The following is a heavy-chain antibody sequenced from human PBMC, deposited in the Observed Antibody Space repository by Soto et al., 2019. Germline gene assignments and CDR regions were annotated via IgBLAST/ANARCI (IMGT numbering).Heavy chain of an antibody. J-gene: IGHJ6*02. CDR2: ISYDGSNK. Sequence: GGSLRLSCAASGFTFSSYAMHWVRQAPGKGLEWVAVISYDGSNKYYADSVKGRFTISRDNSKNTLYLQMNSLRAEDTAVYYCAREREIAAAGRGYYYYGMDVWGQGTTVTVSS. V-gene: IGHV3-30-3*01. CDR3: AREREIAAAGRGYYYYGMDV. CDR1: GFTFSSYA. D-gene: IGHD6-13*01.